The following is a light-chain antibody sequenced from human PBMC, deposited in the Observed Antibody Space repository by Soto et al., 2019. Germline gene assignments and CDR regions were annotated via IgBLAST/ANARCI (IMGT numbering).Light chain of an antibody. V-gene: IGKV1-6*01. Sequence: AIQMTQSPSSLSSSVGDRVTITCRASQDVSNELGWYQQKPGKAPNLLIYAASTLQSGVPSRFSGSGSGTDFTLTISSLQPEDSASYYCLQDHEYLTFGGGTRVEIK. CDR2: AAS. CDR1: QDVSNE. CDR3: LQDHEYLT. J-gene: IGKJ4*01.